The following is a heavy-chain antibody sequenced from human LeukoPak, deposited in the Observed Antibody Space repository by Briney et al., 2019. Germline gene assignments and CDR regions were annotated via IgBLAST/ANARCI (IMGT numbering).Heavy chain of an antibody. D-gene: IGHD3-10*01. Sequence: GRSLRLSCAASGLTLSSYAMHWVRQAPGEGLEWVAVISYDGSNKYYADSVKGRFTISRDNSKNTLYLQMNSLRAEDTAVYYCARSYGSGSLDYFDYWGQGTLVTVSS. V-gene: IGHV3-30*04. J-gene: IGHJ4*02. CDR2: ISYDGSNK. CDR1: GLTLSSYA. CDR3: ARSYGSGSLDYFDY.